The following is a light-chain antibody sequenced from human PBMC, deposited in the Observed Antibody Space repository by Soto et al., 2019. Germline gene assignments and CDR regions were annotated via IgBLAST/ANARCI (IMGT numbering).Light chain of an antibody. V-gene: IGLV3-1*01. CDR3: QAWDSSTYVV. CDR1: KLGDKY. CDR2: QDS. J-gene: IGLJ2*01. Sequence: SYELTQPPSVSVSPGQTASITSSGDKLGDKYACWYQQKPGQSPVLVIYQDSKRPSGIPERFSGSNSGNTATLTISGTQAMDEADYYFQAWDSSTYVVFGGGTKLTVL.